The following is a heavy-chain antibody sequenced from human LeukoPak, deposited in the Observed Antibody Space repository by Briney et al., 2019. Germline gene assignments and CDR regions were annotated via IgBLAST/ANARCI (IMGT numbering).Heavy chain of an antibody. CDR3: ARGRIGYSGYDDGY. D-gene: IGHD5-12*01. CDR1: GGSFSGYY. CDR2: INHSGST. Sequence: SETLSLTYAVYGGSFSGYYWSWIRQPPGKGLEWIGEINHSGSTNYNPSLKSRVTISVDTSKNQFSLKLSSVTAADTAVYYCARGRIGYSGYDDGYWGQGTLVTVSS. J-gene: IGHJ4*02. V-gene: IGHV4-34*01.